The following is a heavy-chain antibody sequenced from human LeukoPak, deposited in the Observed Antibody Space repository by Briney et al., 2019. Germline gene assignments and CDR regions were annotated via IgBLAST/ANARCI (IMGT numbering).Heavy chain of an antibody. V-gene: IGHV1-3*02. Sequence: ASVKVSCKASGYTFTSYAMHWVRQAPGQRLEWMEWNNAGNGNTKYSQEFQGRVTITRDTSASTAYMELSSLRSEDMAVYYCARAAGVPESYYYYMDVWGKGTTVTVSS. CDR1: GYTFTSYA. J-gene: IGHJ6*03. CDR2: NNAGNGNT. CDR3: ARAAGVPESYYYYMDV. D-gene: IGHD6-13*01.